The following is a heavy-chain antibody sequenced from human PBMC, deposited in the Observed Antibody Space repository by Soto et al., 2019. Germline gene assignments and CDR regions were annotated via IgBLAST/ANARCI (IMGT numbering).Heavy chain of an antibody. V-gene: IGHV3-66*04. D-gene: IGHD5-18*01. J-gene: IGHJ4*02. CDR1: GVPVISTY. CDR3: ARHGYNYGGGYFDY. CDR2: IYSGGST. Sequence: EVQLVESGGGLVQPGGSRKLSCEASGVPVISTYLTGVRRAPGKGLEWVPVIYSGGSTSYPDSVKGRFTISRDNSKNTLYLQMNSLRAEDTAVYYCARHGYNYGGGYFDYWGQGTLVTVSS.